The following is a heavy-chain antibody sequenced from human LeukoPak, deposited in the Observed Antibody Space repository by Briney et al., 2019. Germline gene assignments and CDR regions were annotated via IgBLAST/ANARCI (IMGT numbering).Heavy chain of an antibody. J-gene: IGHJ4*02. CDR2: INHSGST. Sequence: PSETLSLTCAVYGGSFSGYYWSWIRQPPGKGLEWIGEINHSGSTNYNPSLKSRVTISVDTSKNQFSLKLSSVTAADTAVYYCARGRRDFRSGLEFDYWGQGTLVTVSS. D-gene: IGHD3-3*01. V-gene: IGHV4-34*01. CDR3: ARGRRDFRSGLEFDY. CDR1: GGSFSGYY.